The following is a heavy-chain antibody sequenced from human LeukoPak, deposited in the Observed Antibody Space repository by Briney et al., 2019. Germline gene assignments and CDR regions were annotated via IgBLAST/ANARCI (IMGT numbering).Heavy chain of an antibody. CDR1: GFTFSSYA. Sequence: GGSLRLSCAASGFTFSSYAMSWVRQAPGKGLEWVSGISGSGDNTYYADSVKGRFIISRDNSKNTLYVQVNSLGTEDTAAYYCAKGSYYDSSGSFYFDYWGQGTLVTVSS. CDR3: AKGSYYDSSGSFYFDY. J-gene: IGHJ4*02. D-gene: IGHD3-22*01. V-gene: IGHV3-23*01. CDR2: ISGSGDNT.